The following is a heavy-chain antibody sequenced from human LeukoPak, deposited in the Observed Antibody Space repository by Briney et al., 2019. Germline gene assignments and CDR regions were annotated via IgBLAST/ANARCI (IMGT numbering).Heavy chain of an antibody. J-gene: IGHJ4*02. CDR3: ARAGTYYYGSGSQPY. Sequence: GASVKVSCKASGGTFSSYAISWVRQAPGQGLEWMGGIIPIFGTANYAQKFQGRVTITADESTSTAYMELSSLRSEDTAVYYCARAGTYYYGSGSQPYWGQGTLVTVSS. V-gene: IGHV1-69*13. D-gene: IGHD3-10*01. CDR1: GGTFSSYA. CDR2: IIPIFGTA.